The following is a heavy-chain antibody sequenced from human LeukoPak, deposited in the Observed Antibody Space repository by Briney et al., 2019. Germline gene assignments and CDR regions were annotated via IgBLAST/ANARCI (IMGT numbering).Heavy chain of an antibody. Sequence: GGSLRLSCAASGFTFSNASMNWVRQAPGKGLEWVAGIKSKADDGTTAYATPVNGRFIISRDDSKNTLYLQMSSVKTEDTAVYFCTTRIFYWGQGTLVTVSS. CDR2: IKSKADDGTT. CDR1: GFTFSNAS. D-gene: IGHD2/OR15-2a*01. J-gene: IGHJ4*02. V-gene: IGHV3-15*01. CDR3: TTRIFY.